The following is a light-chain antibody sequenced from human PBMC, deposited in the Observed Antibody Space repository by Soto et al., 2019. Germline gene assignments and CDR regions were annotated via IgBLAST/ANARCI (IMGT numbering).Light chain of an antibody. V-gene: IGLV2-11*01. CDR2: DVG. CDR1: SSDVGGYNY. Sequence: QSALTQPRSVSGSPGQSVTISCTGTSSDVGGYNYVSWYQQHPGKAPKLMIYDVGKRPSGVPDRFSGSKSDNTASLTISGLQAEDEADYYCSSWDDGVSGWVFGGGTKLTVL. CDR3: SSWDDGVSGWV. J-gene: IGLJ3*02.